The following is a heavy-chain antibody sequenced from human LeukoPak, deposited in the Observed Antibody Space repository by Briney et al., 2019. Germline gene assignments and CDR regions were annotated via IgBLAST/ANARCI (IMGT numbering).Heavy chain of an antibody. D-gene: IGHD5-24*01. CDR3: ARGYQRWQTH. Sequence: PSETLSLTCAVYGGSFRGYYWSWIRQPPGKGLEWIGEINHSGSTNYNPSLKSRVTISVDTSKNQFSLKLSSVTAADTAVYYCARGYQRWQTHWGQGTLVTVSS. V-gene: IGHV4-34*01. CDR2: INHSGST. CDR1: GGSFRGYY. J-gene: IGHJ4*02.